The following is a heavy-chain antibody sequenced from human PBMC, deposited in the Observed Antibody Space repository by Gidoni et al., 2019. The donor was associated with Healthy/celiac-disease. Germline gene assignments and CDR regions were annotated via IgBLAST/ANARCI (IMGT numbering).Heavy chain of an antibody. CDR2: INPDSGGT. V-gene: IGHV1-2*02. Sequence: QVQLVQSGAEVKKPGASVKVSCKASGYTFTGYYMHWVRQAPGQGLEWMGWINPDSGGTNYPQKFQGRVTMTRDTSISTAYMELSRLRSDDTAVYYCAKGGAKLVDYWGQGTLVTVSS. D-gene: IGHD2-15*01. J-gene: IGHJ4*02. CDR1: GYTFTGYY. CDR3: AKGGAKLVDY.